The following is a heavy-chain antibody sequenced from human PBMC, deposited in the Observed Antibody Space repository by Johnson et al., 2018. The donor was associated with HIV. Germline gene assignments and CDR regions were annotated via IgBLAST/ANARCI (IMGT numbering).Heavy chain of an antibody. CDR1: GFTLRSYA. CDR2: ISYDESNK. J-gene: IGHJ3*02. CDR3: AKDLGLQFMDWSTPPADAFHI. D-gene: IGHD3-3*01. Sequence: VQLVESGGGVVQPGRSLRLSCGASGFTLRSYAMHWVRQAPGKGLEWVAVISYDESNKYYVDSVKGRFTIPRDHSRNSLHLQMNSLRAEDTAVYYCAKDLGLQFMDWSTPPADAFHIWGQGTMVTVSS. V-gene: IGHV3-30*04.